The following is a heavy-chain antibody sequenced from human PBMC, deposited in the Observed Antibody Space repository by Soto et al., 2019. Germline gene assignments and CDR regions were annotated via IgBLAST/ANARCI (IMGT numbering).Heavy chain of an antibody. Sequence: QATLQQSGPGLVKPSQTLSLTCAIFGDSLSSNSAIWNWFRQSPSRGLEWLGRTYYTSKRYNDYAVSVKSRISINPDTSKNQVSLQLNSVTPEDTAVYYCARVYSSGWSFYYGTDVWGQGTTVTVSS. CDR1: GDSLSSNSAI. CDR3: ARVYSSGWSFYYGTDV. D-gene: IGHD6-19*01. V-gene: IGHV6-1*01. J-gene: IGHJ6*02. CDR2: TYYTSKRYN.